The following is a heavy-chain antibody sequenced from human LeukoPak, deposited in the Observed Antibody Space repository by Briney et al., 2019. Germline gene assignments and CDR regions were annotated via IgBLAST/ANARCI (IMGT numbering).Heavy chain of an antibody. V-gene: IGHV3-21*01. J-gene: IGHJ3*02. CDR3: ARTGINCSGGSCYNLAFDI. D-gene: IGHD2-15*01. Sequence: PGGSLRLSCAASGFTFSRYWMNWVRQAPGKGLEWVSSISSSSSYIYYADSAKGRFTISRDNAKNSLYLQMNSLRAEDTAVYYCARTGINCSGGSCYNLAFDIWGQGTMVTVSS. CDR2: ISSSSSYI. CDR1: GFTFSRYW.